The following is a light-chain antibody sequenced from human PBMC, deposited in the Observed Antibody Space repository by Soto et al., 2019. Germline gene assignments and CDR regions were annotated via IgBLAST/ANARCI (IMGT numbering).Light chain of an antibody. CDR2: EVT. CDR1: SSDVGGYNY. Sequence: QSALTQPASVSGSPGQSITISCTGTSSDVGGYNYVSWYQQHPGKAPKLMIYEVTNRPSGISNRFSGSKSGNTASLTISGRQAEDEVDYYCSSYTSGSTFPGVFGTGTKLTVL. J-gene: IGLJ1*01. CDR3: SSYTSGSTFPGV. V-gene: IGLV2-14*01.